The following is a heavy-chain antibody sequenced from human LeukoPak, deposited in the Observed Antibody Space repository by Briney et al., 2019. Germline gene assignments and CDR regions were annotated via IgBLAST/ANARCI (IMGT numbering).Heavy chain of an antibody. CDR2: IWYDGSNK. V-gene: IGHV3-33*01. Sequence: GGSLRLSCAASGFTFSSYGMHWVRQAPGKRLEWVAVIWYDGSNKYYADSVKGRFTISRDNSKNTLYLQMNSLRAEDTAVYHCARDGYSGNLDYWGQGTLVTVSS. CDR3: ARDGYSGNLDY. CDR1: GFTFSSYG. D-gene: IGHD5-24*01. J-gene: IGHJ4*02.